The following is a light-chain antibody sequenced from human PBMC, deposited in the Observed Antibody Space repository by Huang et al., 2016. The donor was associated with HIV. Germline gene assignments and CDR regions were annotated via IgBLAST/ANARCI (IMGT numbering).Light chain of an antibody. CDR3: QQYSSWRT. V-gene: IGKV1-5*03. CDR1: QTITNW. Sequence: DIQMTQSPSTLSASVGDRVTITRRASQTITNWLAWYQQKPGKAPKLLIYKASTLETGVPSRFSGSGSGTEFTLTINSMQPDDFATYYCQQYSSWRTFGQGTKVE. CDR2: KAS. J-gene: IGKJ1*01.